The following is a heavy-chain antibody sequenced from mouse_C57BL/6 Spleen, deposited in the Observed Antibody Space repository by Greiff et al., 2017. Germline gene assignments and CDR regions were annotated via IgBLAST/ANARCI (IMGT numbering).Heavy chain of an antibody. V-gene: IGHV1-61*01. J-gene: IGHJ4*01. Sequence: QVQLQQPGAELVRPGSSVKLSCKASGYTFTSYWMAWVKQRPGQGLEWIGNIYPSDSETHYKQKFKDKSTLTVDKSSSTAYMQLSSLTSEDTAVYYWARRQYYYAMDYWGQGTSVTVSS. CDR2: IYPSDSET. CDR3: ARRQYYYAMDY. CDR1: GYTFTSYW.